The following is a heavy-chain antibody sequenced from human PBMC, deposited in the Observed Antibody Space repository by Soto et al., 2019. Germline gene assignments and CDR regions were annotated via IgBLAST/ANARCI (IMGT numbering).Heavy chain of an antibody. CDR3: AREAGLRYPFDP. D-gene: IGHD5-18*01. Sequence: NPSETLSLTCTVSGGSLTNYYWSWIRQPPGKGLEWIGYIYYSGGTNYNPSLKSRVTISVDTSNSLFSLKLTSMTAADTAMYYCAREAGLRYPFDPWGQGTLVTVSS. CDR1: GGSLTNYY. V-gene: IGHV4-59*01. J-gene: IGHJ5*02. CDR2: IYYSGGT.